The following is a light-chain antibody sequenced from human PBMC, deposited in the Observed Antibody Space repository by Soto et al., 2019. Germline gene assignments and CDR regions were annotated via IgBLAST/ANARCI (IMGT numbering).Light chain of an antibody. CDR2: LGS. J-gene: IGKJ3*01. Sequence: DIVMTQSPLSLPVTPGEPASISCRSNQSLMHTNGYNFLDWYVQKPGQSPQLLIYLGSNRASGVPDRFSGSGSGTDFTLKISRVEADDVGIYYCMQALQTPFTFGHGTKVDIX. CDR3: MQALQTPFT. CDR1: QSLMHTNGYNF. V-gene: IGKV2-28*01.